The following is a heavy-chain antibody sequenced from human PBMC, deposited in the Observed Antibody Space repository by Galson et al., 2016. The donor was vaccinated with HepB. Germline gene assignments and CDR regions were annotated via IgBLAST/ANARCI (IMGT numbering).Heavy chain of an antibody. Sequence: LRLSCAASGFTFSKYALHWVRQAPGKGLEWLAVISHDGIKKYSKDSAKGRFTVTRDNSKNTLYLQMNSLRAEDTAVYYCARGRPYCSSTSCYPTYYYYYGMDGWGQGTTVTVSS. D-gene: IGHD2-2*01. CDR3: ARGRPYCSSTSCYPTYYYYYGMDG. CDR2: ISHDGIKK. J-gene: IGHJ6*02. V-gene: IGHV3-30*03. CDR1: GFTFSKYA.